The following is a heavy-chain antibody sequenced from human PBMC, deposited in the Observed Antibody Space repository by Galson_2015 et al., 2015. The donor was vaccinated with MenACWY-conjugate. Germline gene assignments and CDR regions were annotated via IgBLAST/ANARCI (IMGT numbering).Heavy chain of an antibody. CDR3: AKGPLDDCSCSDSDFLDH. CDR1: GFIFNKFA. Sequence: SLRLSCAASGFIFNKFAMTWIRQAPGKGLEWVSAASGSGGVTYHADSVKGRFTISRDNSKNTLYLQMTSLKAEDTAIYYCAKGPLDDCSCSDSDFLDHWGQGTLVTVAS. J-gene: IGHJ4*02. V-gene: IGHV3-23*01. D-gene: IGHD3-22*01. CDR2: ASGSGGVT.